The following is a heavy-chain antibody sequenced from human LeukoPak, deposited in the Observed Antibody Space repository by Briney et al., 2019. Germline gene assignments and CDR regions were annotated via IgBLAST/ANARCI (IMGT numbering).Heavy chain of an antibody. V-gene: IGHV4-34*01. J-gene: IGHJ4*02. D-gene: IGHD1-26*01. CDR3: ARQGGSYYAIDD. Sequence: SETLSLTCGVYGGSLSDYSWSWIRQPPGKELEFIGEINHSVNTNFNPSLKSRVTISVDTSKNQVSLRLSSVTAADTAVYYCARQGGSYYAIDDWGQGTLVTVSS. CDR1: GGSLSDYS. CDR2: INHSVNT.